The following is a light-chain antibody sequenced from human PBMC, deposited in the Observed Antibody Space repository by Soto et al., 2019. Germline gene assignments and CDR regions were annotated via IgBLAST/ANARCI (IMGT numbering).Light chain of an antibody. Sequence: QSVLTQPPSVSGAPGLRVTISCTGSSSNIGAGYDVHWYQQLPGTAPQLLIYADTNRPSGVPDRFSGSRSATSASLAITGLQTEDEDDYYCQSYDSSRSASVFGGGTKLTVL. CDR2: ADT. J-gene: IGLJ3*02. CDR1: SSNIGAGYD. V-gene: IGLV1-40*01. CDR3: QSYDSSRSASV.